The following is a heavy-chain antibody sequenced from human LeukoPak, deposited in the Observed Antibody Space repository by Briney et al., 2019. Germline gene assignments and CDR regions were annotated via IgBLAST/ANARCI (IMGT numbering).Heavy chain of an antibody. CDR2: IKQDGSEK. V-gene: IGHV3-7*01. CDR1: GFTLTPYW. CDR3: ARAPRESSNYSWFDP. D-gene: IGHD4-11*01. Sequence: GGSLRLSCAASGFTLTPYWMAWVRQAPGKGLEWVAHIKQDGSEKYYVDSVKGRFTVSRDNAKNSLSLQMNSLRVEDTAAYYCARAPRESSNYSWFDPWGQGTLVTVSS. J-gene: IGHJ5*02.